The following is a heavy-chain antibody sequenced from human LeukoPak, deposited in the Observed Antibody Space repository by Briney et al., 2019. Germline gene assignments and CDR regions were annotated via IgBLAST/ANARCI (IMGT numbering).Heavy chain of an antibody. V-gene: IGHV4-38-2*02. J-gene: IGHJ5*02. Sequence: SETLSLSCSVSGFSISSGFYWGWIRQPPGKGLEWIGSIYHTGRTYYNPSLKSRVTISVDTSKKEFSLRLSPISAADTAVYYCARHTFGFDHWGQGTLVTVSS. CDR1: GFSISSGFY. D-gene: IGHD2-2*02. CDR2: IYHTGRT. CDR3: ARHTFGFDH.